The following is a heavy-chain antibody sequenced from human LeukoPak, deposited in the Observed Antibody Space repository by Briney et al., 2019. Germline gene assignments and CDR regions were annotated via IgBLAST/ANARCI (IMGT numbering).Heavy chain of an antibody. J-gene: IGHJ3*02. Sequence: SETLSLTCTVSGGPISSSSYYWGWIRQPPGKGLEWIGSIYYSGSTYYNPSLKSRVTISVDTSKNQFSLKLSSVTAADTAVYYCARRHRGGGHHDAFDIWGQGTMVTVSS. CDR1: GGPISSSSYY. V-gene: IGHV4-39*01. CDR3: ARRHRGGGHHDAFDI. CDR2: IYYSGST. D-gene: IGHD1-14*01.